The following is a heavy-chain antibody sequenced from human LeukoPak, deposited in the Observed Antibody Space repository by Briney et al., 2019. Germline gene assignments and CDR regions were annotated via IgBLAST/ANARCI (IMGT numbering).Heavy chain of an antibody. CDR2: IRSKAYGGTT. D-gene: IGHD5-18*01. CDR3: TRGPIQVWLYYGMDV. Sequence: GGSLRLSCTASGFTFGDHAMSWVRQAPGKGLEWVGFIRSKAYGGTTEYAASVKGRFIISRDDSKSIAYLQMNSLQTEDTAVYYCTRGPIQVWLYYGMDVWGQGTTVIVSS. J-gene: IGHJ6*02. CDR1: GFTFGDHA. V-gene: IGHV3-49*04.